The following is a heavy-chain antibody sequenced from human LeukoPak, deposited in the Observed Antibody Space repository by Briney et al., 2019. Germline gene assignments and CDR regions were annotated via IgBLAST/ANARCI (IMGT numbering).Heavy chain of an antibody. J-gene: IGHJ4*02. CDR3: ARDSLLGYSSSWLDY. CDR1: GGTFSSYA. Sequence: SVKVSCKASGGTFSSYAISWVRQAPGQGLEWMGGIIPIFGTANYAQKLQGRVAMTTDTSTSTAYMELRSLRSDDTAVYYCARDSLLGYSSSWLDYWGQGTLVTVSS. V-gene: IGHV1-69*05. CDR2: IIPIFGTA. D-gene: IGHD6-13*01.